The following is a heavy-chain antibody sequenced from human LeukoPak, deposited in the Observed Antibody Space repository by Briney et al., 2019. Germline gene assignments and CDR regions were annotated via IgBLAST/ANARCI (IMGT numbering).Heavy chain of an antibody. J-gene: IGHJ4*02. Sequence: GGSLRLSCAASGFTFSSYAMSWVRQAPGKGLEWVANIKEDGSEKYYVDSAKGRFTISRDNAKNSLYLQMNSLRAEDTAVYYCVREFSGEYDYWGQGTLVTVSS. CDR2: IKEDGSEK. CDR3: VREFSGEYDY. CDR1: GFTFSSYA. D-gene: IGHD3-10*01. V-gene: IGHV3-7*01.